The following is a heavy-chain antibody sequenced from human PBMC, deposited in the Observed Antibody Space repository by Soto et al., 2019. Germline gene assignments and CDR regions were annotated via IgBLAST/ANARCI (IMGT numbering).Heavy chain of an antibody. V-gene: IGHV4-39*01. Sequence: QLQLQESGPGLVKPSETLSLTCTVSGGSLINSSFYWGWIRQPPGKGLEWIGTIHYSRDTYYTPSLKSRVTISADTSKNQFSLNLSSVTAADTAVYYCARLGYYDIGGYRPNWFDPWGKGTLVTVSP. J-gene: IGHJ5*02. D-gene: IGHD3-22*01. CDR1: GGSLINSSFY. CDR3: ARLGYYDIGGYRPNWFDP. CDR2: IHYSRDT.